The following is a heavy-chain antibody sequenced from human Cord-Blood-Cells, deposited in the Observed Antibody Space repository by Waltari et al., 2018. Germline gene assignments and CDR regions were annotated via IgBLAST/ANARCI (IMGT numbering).Heavy chain of an antibody. J-gene: IGHJ4*02. CDR1: GGSISRGGNY. CDR2: IYYSGST. D-gene: IGHD3-3*01. V-gene: IGHV4-31*03. Sequence: QVQLQESGPGLVKPSQTLSLTCTVSGGSISRGGNYWSWIRQHPGQGLEWIGYIYYSGSTYYTPSLKSRVTISVDTSKNQFSLKLSSVTAADTAVYYCARGAGFWSGYYDFDYWGQGTLVTVSS. CDR3: ARGAGFWSGYYDFDY.